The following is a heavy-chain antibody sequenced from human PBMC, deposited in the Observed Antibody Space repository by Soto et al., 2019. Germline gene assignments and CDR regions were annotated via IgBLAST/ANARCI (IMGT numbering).Heavy chain of an antibody. J-gene: IGHJ4*02. CDR1: GFTFTTYT. D-gene: IGHD5-12*01. Sequence: EVQLLESGGGLVQPGGSLRLSCAASGFTFTTYTMSWVRQAPGKGLEWVSAITGSGASTYYADSVKDRFTISRDNSKNTLYLPMNSLRAEDTAVYYCAKNSAATIRVGYDYWGQGTLVTVSS. CDR3: AKNSAATIRVGYDY. V-gene: IGHV3-23*01. CDR2: ITGSGAST.